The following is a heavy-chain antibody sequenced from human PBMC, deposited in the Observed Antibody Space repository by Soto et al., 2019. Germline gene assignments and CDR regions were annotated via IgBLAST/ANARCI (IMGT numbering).Heavy chain of an antibody. D-gene: IGHD7-27*01. J-gene: IGHJ4*02. Sequence: EVQLVESGGGLVKPGGSLRLSCAASGFTFSNAWMNWVRQAPGKGLEWVGHIKSKTDGGTTDYAAPVKGRFTISRDDSKNTLYLQMNSLKTEDTAVYYCTTDPQDKHYWGDYWGQGTLVTVSS. CDR1: GFTFSNAW. V-gene: IGHV3-15*07. CDR2: IKSKTDGGTT. CDR3: TTDPQDKHYWGDY.